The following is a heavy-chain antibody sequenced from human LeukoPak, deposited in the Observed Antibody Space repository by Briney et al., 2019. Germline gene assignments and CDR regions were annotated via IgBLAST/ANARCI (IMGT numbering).Heavy chain of an antibody. D-gene: IGHD4-23*01. V-gene: IGHV4-34*01. Sequence: SETLSLTCAVYGGSFSGYYWSWIRQPPGKGLEWIGEINHSGSTNYNPSLKSRVTISVDTSKNQFSLKLSSVTAADTAVYYCARDESYGGNSPFDYWGQGTLVTVSS. CDR1: GGSFSGYY. CDR3: ARDESYGGNSPFDY. CDR2: INHSGST. J-gene: IGHJ4*02.